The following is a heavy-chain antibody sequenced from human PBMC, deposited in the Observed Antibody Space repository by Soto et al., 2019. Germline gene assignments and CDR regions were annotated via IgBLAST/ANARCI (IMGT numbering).Heavy chain of an antibody. J-gene: IGHJ6*02. CDR3: AVAAFFPHLDYYYGMDV. CDR1: GYTFTGYY. V-gene: IGHV1-2*04. Sequence: ASVKVSCKASGYTFTGYYMHWVRQAPGQGLEWMGWINPNIGGTNYAQKFQGWVTMTRDTSISTAYMELSRLRSEDTAVYYCAVAAFFPHLDYYYGMDVWGQGTTVTVSS. CDR2: INPNIGGT. D-gene: IGHD2-15*01.